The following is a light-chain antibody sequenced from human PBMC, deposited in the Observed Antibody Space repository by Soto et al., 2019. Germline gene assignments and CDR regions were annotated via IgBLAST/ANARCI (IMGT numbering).Light chain of an antibody. V-gene: IGKV1-39*01. CDR2: ISS. J-gene: IGKJ2*01. Sequence: DIQMTQSPSSLSASVGDRVTITCRASQTISSYLNWYQQTPGKAPKLLIRISSTLQSGVPSRFSGSGSGTDFTLTISSLQPEDFATYYCQQSYGSPYTFGQGTKLEI. CDR3: QQSYGSPYT. CDR1: QTISSY.